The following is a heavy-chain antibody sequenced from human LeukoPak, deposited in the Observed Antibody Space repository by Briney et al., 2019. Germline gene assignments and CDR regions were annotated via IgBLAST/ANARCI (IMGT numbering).Heavy chain of an antibody. Sequence: GGSLRLSCAASGFTFSSYSMNWVRQAPGKGLEWVSSISSSSSYIYYADSVKGRFTISRDNAKNSLYLQMNSQRAEDTAVYYCARVRDLAVTTDYWGQGTLVTVSS. CDR3: ARVRDLAVTTDY. D-gene: IGHD4-17*01. CDR1: GFTFSSYS. J-gene: IGHJ4*02. CDR2: ISSSSSYI. V-gene: IGHV3-21*01.